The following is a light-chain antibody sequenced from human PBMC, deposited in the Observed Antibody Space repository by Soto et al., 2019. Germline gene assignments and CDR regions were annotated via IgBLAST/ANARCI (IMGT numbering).Light chain of an antibody. CDR3: LQKYFYPFT. J-gene: IGKJ3*01. CDR2: AAS. Sequence: IQLTQSPSSLSSSVGDRVTITCRASQGIRNDLDWFQQKPGKAPKLLIYAASNLQSGVPARFSGSGSGTDFTLTISSLQPEDFATYYCLQKYFYPFTFGPGTKVDIK. CDR1: QGIRND. V-gene: IGKV1-6*01.